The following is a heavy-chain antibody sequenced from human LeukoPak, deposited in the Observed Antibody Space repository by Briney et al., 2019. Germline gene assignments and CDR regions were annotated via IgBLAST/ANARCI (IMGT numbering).Heavy chain of an antibody. CDR2: INRDGRRI. Sequence: PGGSLRLSCAASGFTFDDYAMHWVRQGPGKGLEWVGLINRDGRRIYYGDTVKGRFSISRDNAKNSLYLQMNSLRAEDTAVYYCAGGLGRIVVVPAALPDYWGQGTLVTVSS. J-gene: IGHJ4*02. CDR1: GFTFDDYA. D-gene: IGHD2-2*01. CDR3: AGGLGRIVVVPAALPDY. V-gene: IGHV3-43D*04.